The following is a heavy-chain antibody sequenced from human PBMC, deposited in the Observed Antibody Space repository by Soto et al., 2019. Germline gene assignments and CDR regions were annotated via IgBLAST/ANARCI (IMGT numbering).Heavy chain of an antibody. Sequence: QVQLQQWGAGLLDPSETLSLTCAVYGGSFSGYYWSWIRQPQGKGLEWIGEINHSGSTNYNPSLKSLVTISADTSKNHFSLTLSSVTAADTSVYYCARRHRPVLASSSLYNAFDIWGQRKMVTVS. CDR3: ARRHRPVLASSSLYNAFDI. CDR1: GGSFSGYY. CDR2: INHSGST. J-gene: IGHJ3*02. D-gene: IGHD6-13*01. V-gene: IGHV4-34*01.